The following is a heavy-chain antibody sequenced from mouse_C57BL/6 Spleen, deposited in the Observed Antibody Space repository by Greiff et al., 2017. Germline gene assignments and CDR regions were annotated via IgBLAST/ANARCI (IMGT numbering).Heavy chain of an antibody. CDR2: INPYNGDT. CDR1: GYSFTGYF. V-gene: IGHV1-20*01. J-gene: IGHJ4*01. D-gene: IGHD4-1*01. CDR3: ARRSTALAGNYAMDY. Sequence: VQLQQSGPELVKPGDSVKISCKASGYSFTGYFMNWVMQSHGKSLEWIGRINPYNGDTFYNQKFKGKATLTVDKSSSTAHMELRSLTSEDSAVYYCARRSTALAGNYAMDYWGQGTSVTVSS.